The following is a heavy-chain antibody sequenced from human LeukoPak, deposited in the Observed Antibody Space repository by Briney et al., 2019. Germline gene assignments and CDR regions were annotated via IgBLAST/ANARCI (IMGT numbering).Heavy chain of an antibody. J-gene: IGHJ4*02. CDR2: ISWNSGSI. Sequence: GGSLRLSCAASGFTFDDYAIHWVRQAPGKGLEWVSGISWNSGSIGYADSVKGRFTISRDNAKNSLYLQMNSLRAEDTALYYCAKDKQESAGGSFDYWGQGTLVTVSS. CDR3: AKDKQESAGGSFDY. V-gene: IGHV3-9*01. D-gene: IGHD2-15*01. CDR1: GFTFDDYA.